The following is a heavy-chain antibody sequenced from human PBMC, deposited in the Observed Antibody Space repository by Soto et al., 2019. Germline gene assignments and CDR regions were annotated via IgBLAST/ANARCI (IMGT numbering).Heavy chain of an antibody. Sequence: GGSLRLSCAASGFTFSSYAMHWVRQAPGKGLEWVAVISYDGSNKYYADSVKGRFTISRDNSKNTLYLQMNSLRAEDTAVYYCVRVVNYYFDYWGQGTLVTVSS. CDR2: ISYDGSNK. CDR1: GFTFSSYA. V-gene: IGHV3-30-3*01. J-gene: IGHJ4*02. D-gene: IGHD3-22*01. CDR3: VRVVNYYFDY.